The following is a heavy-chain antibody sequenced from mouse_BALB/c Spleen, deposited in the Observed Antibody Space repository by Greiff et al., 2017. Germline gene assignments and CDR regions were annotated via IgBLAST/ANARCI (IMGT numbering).Heavy chain of an antibody. V-gene: IGHV14-4*02. Sequence: EVQRVESGAELVRSGASVKLSCTASGFNIKDYYMHWVKQRPEQGLEWIGWIDPENGDTEYAPKFQGKATMTADTSSNTAYLQLSSLTSEDTAVDYCDTRDYDSSGDYWGQGTTLTVSS. D-gene: IGHD2-4*01. CDR3: DTRDYDSSGDY. CDR1: GFNIKDYY. J-gene: IGHJ2*01. CDR2: IDPENGDT.